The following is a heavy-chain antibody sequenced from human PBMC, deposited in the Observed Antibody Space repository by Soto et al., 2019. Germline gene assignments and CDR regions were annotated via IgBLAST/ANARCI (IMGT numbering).Heavy chain of an antibody. J-gene: IGHJ6*02. Sequence: GGSLRLSCAASGFTFSSYGMHWVRQAPGKGLEWVAVIWYDGSTKYYADSVKGRFTISRDNSKNTLYLQMNSLRAEDTAVYYCARPTAVADYYYYGMDVWGQGTTVTVSS. V-gene: IGHV3-33*01. D-gene: IGHD6-19*01. CDR3: ARPTAVADYYYYGMDV. CDR2: IWYDGSTK. CDR1: GFTFSSYG.